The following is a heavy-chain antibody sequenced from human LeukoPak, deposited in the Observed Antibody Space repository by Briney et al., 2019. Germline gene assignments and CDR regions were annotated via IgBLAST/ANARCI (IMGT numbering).Heavy chain of an antibody. Sequence: GGSLRLSCAASGFTFDDYAMHWVRQAPGKGLEWVSGISWNSGSIGYADSVKGRFTISRDNAKNSLYLQMNSLRAEDMALYYCAKSRGAWSGYSTFDYWGQGTLVTVSS. CDR3: AKSRGAWSGYSTFDY. V-gene: IGHV3-9*03. D-gene: IGHD3-3*01. CDR2: ISWNSGSI. CDR1: GFTFDDYA. J-gene: IGHJ4*02.